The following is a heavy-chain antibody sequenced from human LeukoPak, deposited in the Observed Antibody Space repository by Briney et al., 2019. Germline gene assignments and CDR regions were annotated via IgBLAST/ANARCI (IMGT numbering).Heavy chain of an antibody. CDR1: GFTFTSSA. Sequence: SVKVSCKASGFTFTSSAVQWVRQARGQRLEWIGWIVVGSGNTNYAQKFQERVTITRDMSTSTAYMELSSLRSEDTAVYYCAALPSSGSYPSFDYWGQGTPVTVSS. J-gene: IGHJ4*02. D-gene: IGHD3-10*01. CDR3: AALPSSGSYPSFDY. V-gene: IGHV1-58*01. CDR2: IVVGSGNT.